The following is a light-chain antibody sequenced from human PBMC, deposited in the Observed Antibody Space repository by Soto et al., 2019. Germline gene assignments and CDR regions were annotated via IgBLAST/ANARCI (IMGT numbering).Light chain of an antibody. J-gene: IGLJ2*01. CDR3: ALYVGSGTVV. V-gene: IGLV8-61*01. CDR2: STN. CDR1: SASVLTSYY. Sequence: QTVVSQEPSFSVSPGETVTLTCGLTSASVLTSYYPSWYQQTPGQAPRTLIYSTNIRSSGVPDRFSGPILGNKAALTITGAQADDESDYYCALYVGSGTVVFGGGTKLTVL.